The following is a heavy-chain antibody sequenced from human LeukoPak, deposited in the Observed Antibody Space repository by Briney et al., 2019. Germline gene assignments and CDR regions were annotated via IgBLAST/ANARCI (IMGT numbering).Heavy chain of an antibody. D-gene: IGHD3-16*01. J-gene: IGHJ6*03. CDR3: ARGGARASYMDV. V-gene: IGHV3-74*01. Sequence: GGSLRLSCAASGFTFSSYTMNWVRQAPGKGLWWVSRINTDGSGSFYADSVKGRFTISRDNAKNTLYLQMNSLRAEDTAVYYCARGGARASYMDVWGNGTTVTVSS. CDR2: INTDGSGS. CDR1: GFTFSSYT.